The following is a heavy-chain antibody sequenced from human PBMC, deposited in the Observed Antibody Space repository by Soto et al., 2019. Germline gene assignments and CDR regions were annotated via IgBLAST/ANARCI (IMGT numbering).Heavy chain of an antibody. V-gene: IGHV4-61*01. Sequence: PETMSLTSAVSGPSVSSGIYYSSWIQKPPGKGLEWIGYISYSGSTNYNPSLKSRVTISVDTSKNQFSLKLSSVTAADTAVYYCAREPTTVTNYYYYALDVWGQGTTVTVSS. CDR1: GPSVSSGIYY. CDR2: ISYSGST. D-gene: IGHD4-17*01. CDR3: AREPTTVTNYYYYALDV. J-gene: IGHJ6*02.